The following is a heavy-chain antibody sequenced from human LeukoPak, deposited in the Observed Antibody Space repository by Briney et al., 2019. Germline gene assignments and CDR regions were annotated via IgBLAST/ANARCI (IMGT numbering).Heavy chain of an antibody. CDR2: IRSKAYGGTT. V-gene: IGHV3-49*04. Sequence: GRSLRLSCTASGFTFGDYAMSWVRQAPGKGLEWVGFIRSKAYGGTTEYAASVKGRFTISRDDSKSIAYLQMNSLKTEDTAVYYCTRVLAALGRKRYDFWSGYYYYFDYWGQGTLVTVSS. J-gene: IGHJ4*02. CDR3: TRVLAALGRKRYDFWSGYYYYFDY. D-gene: IGHD3-3*01. CDR1: GFTFGDYA.